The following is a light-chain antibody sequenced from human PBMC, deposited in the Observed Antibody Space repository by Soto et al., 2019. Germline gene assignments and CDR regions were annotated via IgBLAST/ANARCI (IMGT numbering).Light chain of an antibody. V-gene: IGKV3-11*01. CDR3: QQRSNWPPIT. J-gene: IGKJ5*01. CDR2: DAS. Sequence: EIVLTQSTATLSLSPGERATLSCRASQRVSNYLAWYQQKPGQAPRLLIYDASNRATGIPARFSGSGSGTDFTLTISSLEPEDFAVYYCQQRSNWPPITFGQGTRLEIK. CDR1: QRVSNY.